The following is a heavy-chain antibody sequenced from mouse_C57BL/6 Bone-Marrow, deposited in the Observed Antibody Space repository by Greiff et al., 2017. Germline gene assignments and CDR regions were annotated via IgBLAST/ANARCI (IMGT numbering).Heavy chain of an antibody. D-gene: IGHD1-1*01. J-gene: IGHJ4*01. CDR1: GYTFTSYW. V-gene: IGHV1-5*01. Sequence: EVHLVESGTVLARPGASVKMSCKTSGYTFTSYWMHWVKQRPGQGLEWIGAIYPGNSDTSYNQKFKGKAKLTAVTSASTAYMELSSLTNEDSAVYYCTREETYYGSSYERAMDYWGQGTSVTVSS. CDR2: IYPGNSDT. CDR3: TREETYYGSSYERAMDY.